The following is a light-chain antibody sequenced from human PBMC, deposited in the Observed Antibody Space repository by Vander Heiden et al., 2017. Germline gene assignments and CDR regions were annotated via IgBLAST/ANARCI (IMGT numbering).Light chain of an antibody. J-gene: IGKJ4*01. CDR3: QKYNSAPLT. CDR2: AAS. CDR1: QGISNY. V-gene: IGKV1-27*01. Sequence: DIQMTQSPSSLSASVGDRVTITCRASQGISNYFAWYQQKPGKVPTRLIYAASTLQSGVPARFSGSGSGTDFTRTISSLQPEDVATYSCQKYNSAPLTFGGGTKVEIK.